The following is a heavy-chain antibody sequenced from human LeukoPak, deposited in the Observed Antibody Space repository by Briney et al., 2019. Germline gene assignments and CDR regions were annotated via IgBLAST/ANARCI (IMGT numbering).Heavy chain of an antibody. J-gene: IGHJ4*02. CDR1: GYTFTGYY. V-gene: IGHV1-2*02. Sequence: ASVKVSCKASGYTFTGYYMHWVRQAPGQGLELIGWINPNSGGTNYAQKFQGRVTMTRDTSISTAYMELSRLRSDDTAVYYCARPTYTSSSRYFFDYWGQGTLVTVSS. CDR2: INPNSGGT. CDR3: ARPTYTSSSRYFFDY. D-gene: IGHD6-13*01.